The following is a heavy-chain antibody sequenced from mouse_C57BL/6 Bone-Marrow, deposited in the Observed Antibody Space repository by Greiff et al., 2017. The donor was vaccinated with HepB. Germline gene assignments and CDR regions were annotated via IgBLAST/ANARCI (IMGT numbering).Heavy chain of an antibody. Sequence: VQLQQSGAELVKPGASVKLSCKASGYTFTSYWMHWVKQRPGRGLEWIGRIDPNSGGTKYNEKFKSKATLTVDKPSSTAYMQLSSLTSEDSAVYYCARGGTMVNLYWYFDVWGTGTTVTVSS. D-gene: IGHD2-2*01. CDR1: GYTFTSYW. CDR3: ARGGTMVNLYWYFDV. CDR2: IDPNSGGT. V-gene: IGHV1-72*01. J-gene: IGHJ1*03.